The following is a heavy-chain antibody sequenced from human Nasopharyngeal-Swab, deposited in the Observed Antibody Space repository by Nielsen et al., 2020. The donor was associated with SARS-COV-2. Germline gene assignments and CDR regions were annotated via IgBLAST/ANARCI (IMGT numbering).Heavy chain of an antibody. J-gene: IGHJ4*02. D-gene: IGHD5-18*01. CDR2: IYHSGRT. Sequence: SETLSLPCAVSGGSFSSSKWWGWVRQPPGKGLEWIGEIYHSGRTNYNPSLKSRVTISVDKSKNQFSLKLSSVTAADTAVYYCASRGYRNPLDYWGQGTLVTVSS. V-gene: IGHV4-4*02. CDR1: GGSFSSSKW. CDR3: ASRGYRNPLDY.